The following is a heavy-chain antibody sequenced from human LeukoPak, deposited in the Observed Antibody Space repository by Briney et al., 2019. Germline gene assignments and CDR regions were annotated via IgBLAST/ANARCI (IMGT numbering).Heavy chain of an antibody. V-gene: IGHV3-30*02. CDR1: GFTFSSYG. CDR3: ARDPTDYDILTGYSYGAFDI. Sequence: GGSLRLSCAASGFTFSSYGMHWVRQAPGKGLEWVAFIRYDGSNKYYADSVKGRFTISRDNAKNTLYLQMNSLRAEDTAVYYCARDPTDYDILTGYSYGAFDIWGQGTMVTVSS. CDR2: IRYDGSNK. J-gene: IGHJ3*02. D-gene: IGHD3-9*01.